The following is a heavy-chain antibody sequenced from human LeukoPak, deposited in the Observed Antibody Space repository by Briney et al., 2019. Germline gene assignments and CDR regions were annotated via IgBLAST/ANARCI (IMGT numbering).Heavy chain of an antibody. V-gene: IGHV4-34*01. CDR1: GGSFSGYY. D-gene: IGHD5-12*01. CDR3: ARAPLVATITGSDYYYYYYMDV. J-gene: IGHJ6*03. CDR2: INHSGST. Sequence: SETLSLTCAVYGGSFSGYYWSWIRQPPGKGLEWIGEINHSGSTNYNPSLKSRVTISVDTSKNQFSLKLSSVTAADTAVYYCARAPLVATITGSDYYYYYYMDVWGKGTTVTVSS.